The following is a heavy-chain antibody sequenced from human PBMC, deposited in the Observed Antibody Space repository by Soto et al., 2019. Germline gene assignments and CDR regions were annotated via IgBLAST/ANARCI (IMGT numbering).Heavy chain of an antibody. CDR1: GFTFSSYG. Sequence: QVQLVESGGGVVQPGRSLRLSCAASGFTFSSYGMHWVRQAPGKGLEWVAVISYDGSNKYYADSVKGRFTISRDNSKNTLYLQMNSLSAEDTAVYYCATLVVVSSYNWFDPWGQGTLVTVSS. V-gene: IGHV3-30*03. CDR3: ATLVVVSSYNWFDP. CDR2: ISYDGSNK. D-gene: IGHD2-15*01. J-gene: IGHJ5*02.